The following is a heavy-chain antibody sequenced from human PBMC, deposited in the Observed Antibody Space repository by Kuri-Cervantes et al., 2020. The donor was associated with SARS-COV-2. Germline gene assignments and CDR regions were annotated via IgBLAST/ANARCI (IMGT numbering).Heavy chain of an antibody. CDR2: ISGSGGST. V-gene: IGHV3-23*01. J-gene: IGHJ5*02. D-gene: IGHD3-3*01. Sequence: GESLKISCAASGFTFSSYAMSWVRQAPGKGLEWVSAISGSGGSTYYADSVKGRFTISRDNAKNSLYLQMNSLRAEDTAVYYCASSHQNTIFGGNWFDPWGQGTLVTVSS. CDR3: ASSHQNTIFGGNWFDP. CDR1: GFTFSSYA.